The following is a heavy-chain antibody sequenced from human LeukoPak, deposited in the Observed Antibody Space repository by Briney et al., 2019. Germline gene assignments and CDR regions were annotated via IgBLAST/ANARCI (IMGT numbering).Heavy chain of an antibody. CDR3: ARESETSGWYDY. CDR2: ISGDGGST. D-gene: IGHD6-19*01. J-gene: IGHJ4*02. CDR1: GFIFDNYA. V-gene: IGHV3-43*02. Sequence: GGSLRHSCAAPGFIFDNYAIHWVRQAPGKGLEWVSLISGDGGSTFYADSVRGRFTISRDNTRKSLSLQMSNLRSEDTALYYCARESETSGWYDYWGQGTLVTVSS.